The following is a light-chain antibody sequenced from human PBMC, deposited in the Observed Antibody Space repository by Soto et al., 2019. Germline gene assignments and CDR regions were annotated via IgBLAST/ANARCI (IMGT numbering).Light chain of an antibody. J-gene: IGKJ3*01. CDR3: QQYNDRLIT. V-gene: IGKV3-15*01. CDR1: QSVSSN. Sequence: EIVMTQSPATLSVSPGERATLSCRASQSVSSNLAWYQQKPGQAPRLLIYGASTRATGIPARFSGSGSGTEFTLTISSLQSEDFAVYYCQQYNDRLITFGPGTKVDIK. CDR2: GAS.